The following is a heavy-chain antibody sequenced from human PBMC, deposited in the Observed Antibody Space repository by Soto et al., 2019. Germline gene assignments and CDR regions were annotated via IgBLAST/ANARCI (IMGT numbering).Heavy chain of an antibody. D-gene: IGHD6-13*01. CDR2: ISAHNGNT. CDR1: GYTFTSYG. Sequence: QVQLVQSGAEVKKPGASVKVSCKASGYTFTSYGISWVRQAPGQGLEWMGWISAHNGNTKYAQKVQGRVTMTTDTSTSTANMELRSLRYDDTAVYYCARDLAAGMIDYWGQGTLVTVSS. CDR3: ARDLAAGMIDY. V-gene: IGHV1-18*01. J-gene: IGHJ4*02.